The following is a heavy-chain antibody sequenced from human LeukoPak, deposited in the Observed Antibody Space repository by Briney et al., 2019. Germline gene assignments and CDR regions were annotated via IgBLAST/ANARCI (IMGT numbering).Heavy chain of an antibody. V-gene: IGHV4-39*07. Sequence: SETLSLTCTVSGGSISSSSYYWGWIRQPPGKGLEWIGSIYYSGSTYYNPSLKSRVTISVDTSKNQFSLKLSSVTATDTAVYYCARTYGSGSYYKWAYYGMDVWGQGTTVTVSS. CDR3: ARTYGSGSYYKWAYYGMDV. CDR2: IYYSGST. J-gene: IGHJ6*02. CDR1: GGSISSSSYY. D-gene: IGHD3-10*01.